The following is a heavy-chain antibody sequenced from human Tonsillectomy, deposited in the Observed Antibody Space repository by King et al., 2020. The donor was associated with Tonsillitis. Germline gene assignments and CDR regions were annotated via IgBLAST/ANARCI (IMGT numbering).Heavy chain of an antibody. Sequence: LQLQESGPGLLEPSETLSLTCTVSGDSISSSSYYWGWIRQPPGKGLEWIGSIDYSGSTYYNRSLKSRVTISVDTSKNQFSLKLSSVTAADTAVYYCARGTFIAVADSFDYWGQGTLVTVSS. J-gene: IGHJ4*02. CDR1: GDSISSSSYY. D-gene: IGHD6-13*01. V-gene: IGHV4-39*01. CDR2: IDYSGST. CDR3: ARGTFIAVADSFDY.